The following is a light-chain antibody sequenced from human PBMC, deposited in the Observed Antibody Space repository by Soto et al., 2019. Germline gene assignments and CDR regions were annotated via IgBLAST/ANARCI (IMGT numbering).Light chain of an antibody. J-gene: IGKJ3*01. CDR2: GAS. CDR1: QSVSSSY. CDR3: QQYNNWPFT. Sequence: EIVLTQSPGTLSLSPGERATLSCRASQSVSSSYLAWYQQKPGRAPRLLMYGASTRATGIPDRFSGSGSGTDFTLTISRLEPEDFAVYYCQQYNNWPFTFGPGTKVDIK. V-gene: IGKV3-20*01.